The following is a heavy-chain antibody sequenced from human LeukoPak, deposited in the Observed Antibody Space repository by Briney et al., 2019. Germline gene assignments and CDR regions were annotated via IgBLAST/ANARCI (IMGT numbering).Heavy chain of an antibody. CDR1: GYSISSGYY. J-gene: IGHJ5*02. Sequence: SETLSLTCTVSGYSISSGYYWGWIRQPPGKGLEWIGSIYHSGSTYYNPSLKSRVTISVDTSKNQFSLKLSSVTAADTAVYYCASSYYYGSGSYYRRATLGTFDPWGQGTLVTVSS. D-gene: IGHD3-10*01. CDR3: ASSYYYGSGSYYRRATLGTFDP. V-gene: IGHV4-38-2*02. CDR2: IYHSGST.